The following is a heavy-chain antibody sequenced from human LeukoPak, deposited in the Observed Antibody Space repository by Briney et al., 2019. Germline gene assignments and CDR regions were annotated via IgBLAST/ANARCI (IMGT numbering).Heavy chain of an antibody. CDR1: GGSISSYY. CDR2: IYYSGST. Sequence: SETLSLTCTVSGGSISSYYWSWIRQPPGKGLEWIGYIYYSGSTNYNPSLKSRVTISVDTSKNQFSLKLSSVTAADTAVYYCARLYCSSTRCYFATQWFDPWGQGTLVTVSS. D-gene: IGHD2-2*01. V-gene: IGHV4-59*01. J-gene: IGHJ5*02. CDR3: ARLYCSSTRCYFATQWFDP.